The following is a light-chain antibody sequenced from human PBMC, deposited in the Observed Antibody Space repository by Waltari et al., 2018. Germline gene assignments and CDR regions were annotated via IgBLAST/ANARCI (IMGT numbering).Light chain of an antibody. V-gene: IGLV2-14*01. CDR2: DVS. Sequence: QSALTQPASVSGSPGQSITISCTGTRSDVGVYNYVPWYQQHPGKVPNLLIFDVSDRASGVSNRFSGSKSGNTASLTICSRHAEDESHYYCCSCPSRCTWVFGGGTKLSVL. CDR3: CSCPSRCTWV. CDR1: RSDVGVYNY. J-gene: IGLJ3*02.